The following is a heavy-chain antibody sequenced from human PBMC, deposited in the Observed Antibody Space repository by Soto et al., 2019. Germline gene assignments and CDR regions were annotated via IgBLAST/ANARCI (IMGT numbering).Heavy chain of an antibody. D-gene: IGHD6-19*01. CDR2: ISAYNGNT. Sequence: ASVKVSCKASGYTFTSYGISWVRQAPGQGLEWMGWISAYNGNTNYAQKLQGRVTMTTDTSTSTAYMELRSLRSDDTAVYYCANNIAVAGMAPRIYYYYYGMDVWGQGTTVTVSS. CDR1: GYTFTSYG. CDR3: ANNIAVAGMAPRIYYYYYGMDV. J-gene: IGHJ6*02. V-gene: IGHV1-18*01.